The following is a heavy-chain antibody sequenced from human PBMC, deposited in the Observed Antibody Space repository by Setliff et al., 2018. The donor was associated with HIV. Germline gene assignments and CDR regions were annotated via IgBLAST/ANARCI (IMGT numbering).Heavy chain of an antibody. Sequence: PSETLSLTYTMSGDSISDDDYYWSWIRQSAGKGLEWIGRIYTSGSTNYNPSLKSRVTISVDTSKNQFSLKLSSVTAADTAVYYCAREGGKLWFGELLYAFDIWGQGTMVTVSS. CDR1: GDSISDDDYY. CDR2: IYTSGST. D-gene: IGHD3-10*01. V-gene: IGHV4-61*02. CDR3: AREGGKLWFGELLYAFDI. J-gene: IGHJ3*02.